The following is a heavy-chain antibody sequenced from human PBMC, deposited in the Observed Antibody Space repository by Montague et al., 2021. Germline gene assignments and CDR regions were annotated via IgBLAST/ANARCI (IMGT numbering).Heavy chain of an antibody. V-gene: IGHV3-9*01. Sequence: SLSLSLSASGCLFNNYVMNWVRQAPGKGLEWVSGINGNSINIDYADSVKGRFTISRDNAKNSLYLQMNSLRAEDTAFYYCVKDTREYYPDFWGQGILVTVSS. J-gene: IGHJ4*02. CDR2: INGNSINI. CDR3: VKDTREYYPDF. D-gene: IGHD3-16*01. CDR1: GCLFNNYV.